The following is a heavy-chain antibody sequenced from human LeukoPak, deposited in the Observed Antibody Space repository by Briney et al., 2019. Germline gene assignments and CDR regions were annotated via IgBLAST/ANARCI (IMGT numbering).Heavy chain of an antibody. CDR2: IKQDGSEK. CDR1: GFTFSSYW. V-gene: IGHV3-7*01. CDR3: ARKWRAAAGTRPFDY. D-gene: IGHD6-13*01. J-gene: IGHJ4*02. Sequence: HPGGSLRLSCAASGFTFSSYWMSWVRQAPGKGLEWVANIKQDGSEKYYVDSVKGRFTISRDNAKNSLYLQMNSLRAEDTAVYYCARKWRAAAGTRPFDYWGQGTLVTVSS.